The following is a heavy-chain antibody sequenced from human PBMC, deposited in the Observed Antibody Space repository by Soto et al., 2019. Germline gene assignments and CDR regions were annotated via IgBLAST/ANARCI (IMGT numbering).Heavy chain of an antibody. CDR2: ISGSGGST. J-gene: IGHJ4*02. Sequence: GGSLRLSCAASGFTFSSYGMSWVRQAPGKGLEWVSAISGSGGSTYYADSVKGRFTISRDNSKNTLYLQMNSLRAEDMAVYYCAKDYYDFWSGYYPWGQGTLVTVSS. CDR3: AKDYYDFWSGYYP. V-gene: IGHV3-23*01. CDR1: GFTFSSYG. D-gene: IGHD3-3*01.